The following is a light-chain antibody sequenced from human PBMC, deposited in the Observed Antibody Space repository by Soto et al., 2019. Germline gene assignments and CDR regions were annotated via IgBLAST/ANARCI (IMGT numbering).Light chain of an antibody. Sequence: QSVLTQPRSVSGSPGQSVTISCTGTSSDVGGYNYVSWYQQHPGKAPKLMIYDVSKWPSGVPDRFSGSKSGNTASLTISGLQAEDEADYYCCSYAGSYPLVFGTGTKVTVL. CDR3: CSYAGSYPLV. CDR1: SSDVGGYNY. V-gene: IGLV2-11*01. J-gene: IGLJ1*01. CDR2: DVS.